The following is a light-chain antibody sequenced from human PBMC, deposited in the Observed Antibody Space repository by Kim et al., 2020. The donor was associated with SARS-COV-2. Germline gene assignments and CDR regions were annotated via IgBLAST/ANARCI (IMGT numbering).Light chain of an antibody. J-gene: IGLJ2*01. CDR2: YDS. CDR1: NIGSKS. Sequence: SYELTQPPSVSVAPGKTARITCGGNNIGSKSVHWYQQKPGQAPVLVIYYDSDRPSGIPERFSGSNFGNTTTLTISRVEAGDEADYYCQVWDSSSDNRVFG. V-gene: IGLV3-21*04. CDR3: QVWDSSSDNRV.